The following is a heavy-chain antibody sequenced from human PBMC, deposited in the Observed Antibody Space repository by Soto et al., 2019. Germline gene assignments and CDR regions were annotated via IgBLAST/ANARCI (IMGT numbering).Heavy chain of an antibody. Sequence: QVQLGESGGGVVQPGKSRRLSCETSGFTFRDHAMHWVRRAPGKGLEWVAVISADGTREYYASFVRGRFSISRDNSRDTLDLQMNSLRPEDTAVYYCAIDVGVAGTLGVIGHWGQGTLVTVSS. CDR1: GFTFRDHA. D-gene: IGHD6-19*01. J-gene: IGHJ4*02. CDR3: AIDVGVAGTLGVIGH. V-gene: IGHV3-30-3*01. CDR2: ISADGTRE.